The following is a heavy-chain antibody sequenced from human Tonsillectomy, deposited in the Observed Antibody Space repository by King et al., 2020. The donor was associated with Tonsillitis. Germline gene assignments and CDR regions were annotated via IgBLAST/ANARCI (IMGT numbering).Heavy chain of an antibody. CDR3: AKDGGYCSGGTCSVDAFDI. J-gene: IGHJ3*02. Sequence: VQLVESGGGLVQPGGSLRLSCAASGFTFSNYVMSWVRQAQGRGLGWVSAIVGSGGGPYYADSVKGRFTISRDNSKSTLYLQMNSLRAEDTAVYYCAKDGGYCSGGTCSVDAFDIWGQGTMVTVSS. CDR1: GFTFSNYV. D-gene: IGHD2-15*01. CDR2: IVGSGGGP. V-gene: IGHV3-23*04.